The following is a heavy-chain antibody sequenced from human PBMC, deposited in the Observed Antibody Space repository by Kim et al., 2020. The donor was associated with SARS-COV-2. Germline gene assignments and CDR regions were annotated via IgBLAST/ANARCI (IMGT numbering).Heavy chain of an antibody. J-gene: IGHJ4*02. Sequence: SETLSLTCAVYGGSFSDYYWNWIRQPPGKGLEWIGEINHSGSAKYNPSLKSRVTISVDTSKNQISLKLSSVTAADTAVYYCASRGGDYDDYPQNYWGQGTLVTVSS. CDR1: GGSFSDYY. CDR2: INHSGSA. D-gene: IGHD4-17*01. V-gene: IGHV4-34*01. CDR3: ASRGGDYDDYPQNY.